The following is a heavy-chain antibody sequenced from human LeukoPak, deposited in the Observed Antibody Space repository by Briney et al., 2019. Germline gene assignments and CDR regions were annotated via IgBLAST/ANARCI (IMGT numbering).Heavy chain of an antibody. V-gene: IGHV4-30-4*01. J-gene: IGHJ4*02. CDR3: ARQTTVTSFDY. CDR2: IFYSGSM. D-gene: IGHD4-11*01. Sequence: SQTLSLTCTVSGGSISSGDYYWTWIRQPPGKGLEWMGYIFYSGSMYYNPSLKSRLTISVDTSKNQFSLKLRSVTAADTAVYYCARQTTVTSFDYWGQGALVTVSS. CDR1: GGSISSGDYY.